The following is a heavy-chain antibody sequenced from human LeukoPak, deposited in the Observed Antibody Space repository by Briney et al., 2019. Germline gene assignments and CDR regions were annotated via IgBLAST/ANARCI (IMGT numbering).Heavy chain of an antibody. V-gene: IGHV3-74*01. CDR2: INTDGSST. D-gene: IGHD3-22*01. CDR3: ARGFGDYYDSSGYYLFDY. CDR1: GFTFSSYW. Sequence: GGSLRLSCAASGFTFSSYWMHWVRQAPGKGLVWVSRINTDGSSTSYADSVKGGFTISRDNAKNTLYLQMNSLRAEDTAVYYCARGFGDYYDSSGYYLFDYWGQGTLVTVSS. J-gene: IGHJ4*02.